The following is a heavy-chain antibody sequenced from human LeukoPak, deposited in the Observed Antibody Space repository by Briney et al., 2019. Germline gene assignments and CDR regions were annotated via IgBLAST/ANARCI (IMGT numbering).Heavy chain of an antibody. D-gene: IGHD3-10*01. CDR1: GGSISSSSYY. CDR2: VYYSGNT. Sequence: KPSETLSLTCTVSGGSISSSSYYWGWIRQPPGKGLEWIGNVYYSGNTYYNPSLRSRVTISVDTSKNQFSLKLNSVTAADTAVYYCARDWSGYYGSGRNYYYYYGMDVWGQGTTVTVSS. J-gene: IGHJ6*02. V-gene: IGHV4-39*07. CDR3: ARDWSGYYGSGRNYYYYYGMDV.